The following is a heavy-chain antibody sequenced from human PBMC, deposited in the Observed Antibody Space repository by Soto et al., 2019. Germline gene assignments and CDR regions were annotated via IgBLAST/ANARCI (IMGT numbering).Heavy chain of an antibody. CDR3: AKGPHASSGYYFDY. CDR2: ISYDGSNK. CDR1: GFTFLLYL. J-gene: IGHJ4*02. D-gene: IGHD3-22*01. V-gene: IGHV3-30*18. Sequence: GGSLRLSCTASGFTFLLYLIHWVRQAPGKGLEWVAVISYDGSNKYYAASLKGRFTISRDPSKTPLSLQMNSLRAEDTAVYYCAKGPHASSGYYFDYWGQGTLVTVSS.